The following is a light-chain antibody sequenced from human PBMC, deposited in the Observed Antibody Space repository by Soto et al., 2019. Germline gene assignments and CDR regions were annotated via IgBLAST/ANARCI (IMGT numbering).Light chain of an antibody. V-gene: IGKV3-20*01. Sequence: EIVLTQSPGTLSLSPGERATLSCRASQSVSSSYFAWYQRKPGQAPRLLIYGASSRATGIPDRFSGSGSGTNFTLTISRVEPEDFAVYYCQQYDNSPWTFGQGTEVEIK. CDR3: QQYDNSPWT. J-gene: IGKJ1*01. CDR1: QSVSSSY. CDR2: GAS.